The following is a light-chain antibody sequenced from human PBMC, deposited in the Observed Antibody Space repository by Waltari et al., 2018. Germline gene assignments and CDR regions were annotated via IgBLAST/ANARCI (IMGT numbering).Light chain of an antibody. CDR2: GAS. V-gene: IGKV3-15*01. CDR3: QQYNNWPPWT. J-gene: IGKJ1*01. CDR1: QRVSSN. Sequence: EIVMTQSPATLSVSPGERATLSCRASQRVSSNLACYQQKPGQAPRLLIYGASTRATGIPARFSGSGSGTEFTLTISSLQSEDFAIYYCQQYNNWPPWTFGQGTTVEIK.